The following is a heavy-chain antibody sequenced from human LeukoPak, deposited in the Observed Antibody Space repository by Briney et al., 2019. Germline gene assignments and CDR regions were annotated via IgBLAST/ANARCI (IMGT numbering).Heavy chain of an antibody. D-gene: IGHD3-22*01. Sequence: GGSPRLSCAASRFTFSSYWMSWVRQAPGKGLEWVANIKQDGSEKYYVDSVKGRFTISRDNAKNSLYLQMNSLRVEDTAVYYCARGPFEHDSSGHYYYYGMDVWGQGTTVTVSS. CDR2: IKQDGSEK. CDR1: RFTFSSYW. CDR3: ARGPFEHDSSGHYYYYGMDV. V-gene: IGHV3-7*01. J-gene: IGHJ6*02.